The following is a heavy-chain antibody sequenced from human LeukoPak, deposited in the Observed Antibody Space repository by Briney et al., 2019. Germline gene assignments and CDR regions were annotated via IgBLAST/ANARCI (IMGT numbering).Heavy chain of an antibody. CDR2: IYYSGST. V-gene: IGHV4-59*08. J-gene: IGHJ4*01. Sequence: PSETLSLTCTVSGGSISSYYWSWIRQPPGKGLEWIGYIYYSGSTNYNPSLKSRVTISVDTSKNQFSLKLSSVTAADTAVYYCARHGADYGDVPYFDYWRHATLVTFSS. CDR1: GGSISSYY. CDR3: ARHGADYGDVPYFDY. D-gene: IGHD4-17*01.